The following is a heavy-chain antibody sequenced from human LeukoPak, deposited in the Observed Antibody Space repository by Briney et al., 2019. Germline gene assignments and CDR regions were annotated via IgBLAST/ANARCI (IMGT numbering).Heavy chain of an antibody. CDR2: INHSGST. V-gene: IGHV4-34*01. Sequence: NTSETLSLTCAVYGGSFSGYYWSWIRQPPGKGLEWIGEINHSGSTNYNPSLKSRVTISVDTSKNQLSLKLSSVTAADAAVYYCARGGDSRGFRLVVRGVDPWGQGTLVTVSS. CDR1: GGSFSGYY. D-gene: IGHD3-10*01. CDR3: ARGGDSRGFRLVVRGVDP. J-gene: IGHJ5*02.